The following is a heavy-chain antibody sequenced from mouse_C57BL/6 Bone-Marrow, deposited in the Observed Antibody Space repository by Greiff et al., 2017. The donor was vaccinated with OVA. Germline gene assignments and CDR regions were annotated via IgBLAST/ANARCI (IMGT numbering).Heavy chain of an antibody. Sequence: EVQLQQSGAELVKPGASVKLSCTASGFNIKDYYMHWVKQRTEQGLEWIGRIDPEDGETKYAPKFQGKATITADTSSNTAYLQLSSLTSEDPAVYYCAMAGDDDVFYYAMDDWGQGTSVTVSS. J-gene: IGHJ4*01. CDR1: GFNIKDYY. CDR2: IDPEDGET. D-gene: IGHD2-4*01. CDR3: AMAGDDDVFYYAMDD. V-gene: IGHV14-2*01.